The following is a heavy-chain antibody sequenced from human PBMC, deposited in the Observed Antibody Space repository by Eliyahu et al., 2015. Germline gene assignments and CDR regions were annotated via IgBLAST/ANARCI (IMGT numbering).Heavy chain of an antibody. Sequence: ESGGGLVQPGVSLRLSCAASGFSFSTSAMGWVRQSPRKGLEWVSVFSAFNGGGGGTFYPDSLKGRFTISRDNSKSTLYLQMNSLRAEDTAVYYCARWSPRLDAFDLWGQGTTVTVSS. CDR2: FNGGGGGT. V-gene: IGHV3-23*01. J-gene: IGHJ3*01. CDR1: GFSFSTSA. CDR3: ARWSPRLDAFDL. D-gene: IGHD2-15*01.